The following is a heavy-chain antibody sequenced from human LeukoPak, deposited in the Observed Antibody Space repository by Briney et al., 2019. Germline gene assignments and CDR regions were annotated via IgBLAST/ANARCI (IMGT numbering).Heavy chain of an antibody. D-gene: IGHD5-18*01. V-gene: IGHV3-23*01. J-gene: IGHJ6*02. CDR3: AREFTPLIQFWPRSLDDRYGMDV. CDR2: ISGSGGST. CDR1: GFTFNTYA. Sequence: GGSLRLSCAASGFTFNTYAMNWVRQAPGKGLEWVSAISGSGGSTYYADSVKGRFTISRDNANNSLYLQMNSLRAEDTAVYYCAREFTPLIQFWPRSLDDRYGMDVWGQGTTVTVSS.